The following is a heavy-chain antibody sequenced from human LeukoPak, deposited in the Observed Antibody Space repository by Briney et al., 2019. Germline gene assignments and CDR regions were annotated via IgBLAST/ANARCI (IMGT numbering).Heavy chain of an antibody. CDR2: IKTKTDGGTI. CDR1: GFTFSNAR. Sequence: GGSLRLSCAASGFTFSNARMSWVRQAPGKGLEWVGRIKTKTDGGTIDYAAPVKGRFTISRDDSKDTLYVQMNSLKTEDTAVYYCATGSSFEIWGQGTLVTVAS. CDR3: ATGSSFEI. V-gene: IGHV3-15*01. J-gene: IGHJ3*02.